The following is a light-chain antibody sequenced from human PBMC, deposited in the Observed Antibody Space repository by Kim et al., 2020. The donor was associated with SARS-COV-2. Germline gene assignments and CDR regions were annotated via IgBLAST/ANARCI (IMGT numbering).Light chain of an antibody. CDR1: KLGDKY. V-gene: IGLV3-1*01. Sequence: SYELTQPPSVSVSPGQTASITCSGDKLGDKYACWYQQKPGQSPVLVIYQDSKRPSGIPERFSGSNSGNTATLTISGTQAMDEADYYCQVWDSTHVVFGGGTQLTVL. J-gene: IGLJ2*01. CDR2: QDS. CDR3: QVWDSTHVV.